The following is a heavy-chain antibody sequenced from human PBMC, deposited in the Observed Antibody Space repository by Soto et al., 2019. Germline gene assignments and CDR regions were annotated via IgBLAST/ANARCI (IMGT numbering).Heavy chain of an antibody. CDR3: ARGNSGYDPRDFFDY. D-gene: IGHD5-12*01. V-gene: IGHV3-48*02. CDR1: GFTFSSYS. J-gene: IGHJ4*02. Sequence: VQLVESGGDLVQPGGSLRLSCAVSGFTFSSYSMNWVRQAPGKGLEWVSYTSGSSSARYYADSVKGRFTISGDNTKNSLYLQMNSLRDEDTAVYYCARGNSGYDPRDFFDYWGQGTLVTVSS. CDR2: TSGSSSAR.